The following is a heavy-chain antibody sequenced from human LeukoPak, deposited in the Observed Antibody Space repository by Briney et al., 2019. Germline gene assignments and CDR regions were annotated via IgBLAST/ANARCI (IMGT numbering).Heavy chain of an antibody. V-gene: IGHV4-34*01. CDR3: ARPSLDTGATYDY. J-gene: IGHJ4*02. CDR1: DGSFSGSY. CDR2: INHSGST. Sequence: SETLSLTCAVYDGSFSGSYWSWIRQPPGKGLEWIGEINHSGSTNYNPSLVSRLTISVDASNNQFSLKLNSVTAADTAVYYCARPSLDTGATYDYCGQGTLVTVSS. D-gene: IGHD5-12*01.